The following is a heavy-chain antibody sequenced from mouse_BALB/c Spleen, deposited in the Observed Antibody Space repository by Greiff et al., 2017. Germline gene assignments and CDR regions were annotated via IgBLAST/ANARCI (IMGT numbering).Heavy chain of an antibody. CDR3: ARSAYYRYGAMDY. D-gene: IGHD2-14*01. CDR2: ISSGSSTI. V-gene: IGHV5-17*02. CDR1: GFTFSSFG. Sequence: DVQLQESGGGLVQPGGSRKLSCAASGFTFSSFGMHWVRQAPEKGLEWVAYISSGSSTIYYADTVKGRFTISRDNPKNTLFLQMTSLRSEDTAMYYCARSAYYRYGAMDYWGQGTSVTVSS. J-gene: IGHJ4*01.